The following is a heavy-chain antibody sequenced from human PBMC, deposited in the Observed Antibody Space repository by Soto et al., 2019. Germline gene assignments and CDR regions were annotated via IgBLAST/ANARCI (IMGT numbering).Heavy chain of an antibody. J-gene: IGHJ4*02. CDR2: INPNSGGT. CDR1: GYTFTGYY. V-gene: IGHV1-2*04. Sequence: ASVKVSCKASGYTFTGYYMHWVRQALGQGLEWMGWINPNSGGTNYAQKFQGWVTMTRDTSISTAYMELSRLRSDDTAVYYCARDADSGSYYFDYWGQGTLVTVSS. CDR3: ARDADSGSYYFDY. D-gene: IGHD1-26*01.